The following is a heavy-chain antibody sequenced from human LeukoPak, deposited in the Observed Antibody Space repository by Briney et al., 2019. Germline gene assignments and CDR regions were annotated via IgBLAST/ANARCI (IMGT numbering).Heavy chain of an antibody. V-gene: IGHV5-51*01. CDR1: GYSFTSYW. CDR2: IYPGDSDT. Sequence: GKSLKISGKGSGYSFTSYWIGWVRHMPGKGLEWMGIIYPGDSDTRYRPSFQGHVTISADKSISTAYPQWSSLKASDTVMYYCARHAQDYGDYXYYFDYWGQXTLVTXSS. CDR3: ARHAQDYGDYXYYFDY. D-gene: IGHD4-17*01. J-gene: IGHJ4*02.